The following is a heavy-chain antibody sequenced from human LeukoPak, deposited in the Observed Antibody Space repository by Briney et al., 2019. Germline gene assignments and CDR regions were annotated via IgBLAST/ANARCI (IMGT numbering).Heavy chain of an antibody. Sequence: ASVKVSCKASGYTFTSYGISRVREAPGQGLDWRGCISAYNGNTNYAQKLQGRVTMTTDTSTSTAYMELRSLRSDDTAVYYCARDTDIVVVPAAPDYWGQGTLVTVSS. D-gene: IGHD2-2*01. J-gene: IGHJ4*02. CDR1: GYTFTSYG. V-gene: IGHV1-18*01. CDR3: ARDTDIVVVPAAPDY. CDR2: ISAYNGNT.